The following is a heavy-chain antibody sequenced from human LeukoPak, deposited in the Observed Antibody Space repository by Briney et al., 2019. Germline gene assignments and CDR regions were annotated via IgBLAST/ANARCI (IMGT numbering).Heavy chain of an antibody. CDR2: IYSSGST. CDR1: GFNVSSNY. CDR3: AKARVVVGATPIDY. J-gene: IGHJ4*02. Sequence: PGGSLRLSCAASGFNVSSNYMSWVRQAPGKGLEWVSVIYSSGSTYYADSVKGRFTISRDNSKNTLYLQMNSLRAEDTAVYYCAKARVVVGATPIDYWGQGTLVTVSS. V-gene: IGHV3-53*01. D-gene: IGHD1-26*01.